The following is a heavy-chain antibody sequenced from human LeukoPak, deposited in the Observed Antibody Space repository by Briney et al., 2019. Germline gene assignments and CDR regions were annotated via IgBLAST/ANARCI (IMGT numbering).Heavy chain of an antibody. CDR3: ARNIGYCSSTNCYDSFHADY. J-gene: IGHJ4*02. CDR2: ISSTGGTI. V-gene: IGHV3-11*01. Sequence: GGSLRLSCATSGFIFSDYYMTWIRQAPGKGLEWVSYISSTGGTIPYADSVKGRFTISRDNAKNSLYLQMNSLRAEDTAVYYCARNIGYCSSTNCYDSFHADYWGQGTLVTVSS. D-gene: IGHD2-2*01. CDR1: GFIFSDYY.